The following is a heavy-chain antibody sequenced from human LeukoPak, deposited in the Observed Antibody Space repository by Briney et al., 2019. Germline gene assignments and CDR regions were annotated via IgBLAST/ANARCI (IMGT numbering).Heavy chain of an antibody. CDR2: IYYSGST. J-gene: IGHJ4*02. D-gene: IGHD3-16*01. CDR3: ARLGDYRATDY. CDR1: GGSISSYY. Sequence: SETLSLTCTVSGGSISSYYWSWIRQPPGKGLEWIGYIYYSGSTNYNPSLKSRVTISVDTSKNQFSLKLSSVTAADTAVYYCARLGDYRATDYWGQGTLVTVSS. V-gene: IGHV4-59*01.